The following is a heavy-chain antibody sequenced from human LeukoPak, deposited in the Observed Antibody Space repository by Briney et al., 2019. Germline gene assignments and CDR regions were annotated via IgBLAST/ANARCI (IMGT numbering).Heavy chain of an antibody. CDR3: AKGWSGSYFCPDY. J-gene: IGHJ4*02. Sequence: GGSLRLSCAASGFTFSSYAMSWVRQAPGKGLEWVSAISGSGGSTYYADYVKGRFTISRDNSKNTLYLQMNSLRAEDTAVYYCAKGWSGSYFCPDYWGQGTLVTVSS. CDR1: GFTFSSYA. V-gene: IGHV3-23*01. D-gene: IGHD1-26*01. CDR2: ISGSGGST.